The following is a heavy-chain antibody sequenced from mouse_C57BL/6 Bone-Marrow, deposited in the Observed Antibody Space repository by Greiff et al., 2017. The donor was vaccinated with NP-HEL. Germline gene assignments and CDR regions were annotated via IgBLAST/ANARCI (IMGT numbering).Heavy chain of an antibody. CDR2: IWSGGST. CDR3: ARCGNYGAY. J-gene: IGHJ3*01. Sequence: QVQLQQSGPGLVQPSQSLSITCTVSGFSLTSYGVHWVRQSPGKGLEWLGVIWSGGSTDYNAAFISRLSISKDNSKSQVFFKMNSLQADDTAIYYCARCGNYGAYWGQGTLVTVSA. CDR1: GFSLTSYG. D-gene: IGHD2-1*01. V-gene: IGHV2-2*01.